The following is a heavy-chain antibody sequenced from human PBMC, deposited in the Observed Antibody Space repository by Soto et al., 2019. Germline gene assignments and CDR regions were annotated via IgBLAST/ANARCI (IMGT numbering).Heavy chain of an antibody. D-gene: IGHD6-19*01. Sequence: GGSLRLSCAASGFTFSDYYMSWIRQAPGKGLEWVSYISSSGSTIYYADSVKGRFTISRGNAKNSLYLQMNSLRAEDTAVYYCARDFAAVAGNYYYYGMDVWGQGTTVTVSS. CDR1: GFTFSDYY. J-gene: IGHJ6*02. CDR3: ARDFAAVAGNYYYYGMDV. CDR2: ISSSGSTI. V-gene: IGHV3-11*01.